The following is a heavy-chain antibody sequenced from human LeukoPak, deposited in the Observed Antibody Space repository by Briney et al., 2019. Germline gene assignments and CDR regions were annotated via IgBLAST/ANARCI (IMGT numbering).Heavy chain of an antibody. D-gene: IGHD2-21*02. CDR1: GGSISSSNW. CDR3: ASRCGGDCYFAWYFDL. Sequence: SETLSLTCTVSGGSISSSNWWGWVRPPPGKGLEWIGEIYHSGSTNYNPSLKSRVTISVDKSKNQFSLKLSSVTAADTAVYYCASRCGGDCYFAWYFDLWGRGTLVTVSS. CDR2: IYHSGST. V-gene: IGHV4-4*02. J-gene: IGHJ2*01.